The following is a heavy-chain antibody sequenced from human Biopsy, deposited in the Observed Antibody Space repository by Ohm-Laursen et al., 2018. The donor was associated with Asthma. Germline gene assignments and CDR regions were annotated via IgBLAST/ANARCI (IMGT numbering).Heavy chain of an antibody. CDR3: VRDGTDDAFDI. V-gene: IGHV3-30*01. J-gene: IGHJ3*02. CDR1: GFSFSNFA. D-gene: IGHD1-1*01. Sequence: RSLRLSCAASGFSFSNFAIHWVRQAPGKGLEWVGVISKDASTQDYADSVKGRFTMARDNSKNTLDLQMNSLREEDTAVYYCVRDGTDDAFDIWGQGTAVSVSS. CDR2: ISKDASTQ.